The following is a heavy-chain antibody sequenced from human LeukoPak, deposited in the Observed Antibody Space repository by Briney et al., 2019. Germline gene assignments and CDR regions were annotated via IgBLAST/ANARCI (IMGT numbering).Heavy chain of an antibody. CDR1: GYTFTGYY. Sequence: ASVKVSCKASGYTFTGYYMHWVRQAPGQGLEWMGWINPNSGGTNYAQKFQGRVTMTRDTSISTAYMELSRLRSDDTAVYYCARDRRSSGWYLYNWFDPWGQGTLVTVSS. CDR3: ARDRRSSGWYLYNWFDP. CDR2: INPNSGGT. D-gene: IGHD6-19*01. V-gene: IGHV1-2*02. J-gene: IGHJ5*02.